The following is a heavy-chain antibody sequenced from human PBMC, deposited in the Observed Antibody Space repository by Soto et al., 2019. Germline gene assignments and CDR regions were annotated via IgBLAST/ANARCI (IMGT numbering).Heavy chain of an antibody. CDR3: ARDDYGDYEESYYYYYMDV. D-gene: IGHD4-17*01. J-gene: IGHJ6*03. V-gene: IGHV1-69*10. CDR1: GYTFTGYY. Sequence: SVKVSCKASGYTFTGYYMHWVRQAPGQGLEWMGWIIPILGIANYAQKFQGRVTITADKSTSTAYMELSSLRSEDTAVYYCARDDYGDYEESYYYYYMDVWGKGTTVTVSS. CDR2: IIPILGIA.